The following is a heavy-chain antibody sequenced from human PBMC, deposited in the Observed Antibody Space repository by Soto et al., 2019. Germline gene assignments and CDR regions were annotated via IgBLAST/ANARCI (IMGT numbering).Heavy chain of an antibody. Sequence: GGSLRLSCAASGFTFSAYSVNWVRQAPGKGLEWVSYISSGSKTIYYAESVKGRFTVSRDNARNSQYLQMNSLRDEDTAVYYCAREDILGVRSFDYWGQGTLVTVSS. CDR3: AREDILGVRSFDY. J-gene: IGHJ4*02. CDR2: ISSGSKTI. V-gene: IGHV3-48*02. D-gene: IGHD3-9*01. CDR1: GFTFSAYS.